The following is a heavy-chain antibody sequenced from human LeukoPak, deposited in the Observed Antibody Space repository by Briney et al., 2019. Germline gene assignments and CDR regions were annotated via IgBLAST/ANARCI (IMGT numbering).Heavy chain of an antibody. Sequence: SETLSLTCTVSGGSVSSGSYYWRWIRQPPGKGLEWIGYIYYSGSTNYNPSLKSRVTISVDTSKNQFSLKLSSVTAADTAVYYCAGTLPWIQLWLTDWGQGTLVTVSS. CDR2: IYYSGST. CDR3: AGTLPWIQLWLTD. CDR1: GGSVSSGSYY. J-gene: IGHJ4*02. V-gene: IGHV4-61*01. D-gene: IGHD5-18*01.